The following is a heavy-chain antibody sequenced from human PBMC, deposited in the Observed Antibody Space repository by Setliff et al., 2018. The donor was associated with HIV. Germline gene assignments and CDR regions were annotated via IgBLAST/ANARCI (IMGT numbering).Heavy chain of an antibody. J-gene: IGHJ4*02. V-gene: IGHV4-38-2*02. CDR2: MYHSGST. D-gene: IGHD6-19*01. CDR1: GYSISSGYY. CDR3: ARAGAVADPFDY. Sequence: WETLSLTCTVSGYSISSGYYWGWIRQPPGKGLEWIGSMYHSGSTYYNPSLKSRVTISLDTSKNQFSLKLSSVTAADTAVYYCARAGAVADPFDYWGQGTLVTVSS.